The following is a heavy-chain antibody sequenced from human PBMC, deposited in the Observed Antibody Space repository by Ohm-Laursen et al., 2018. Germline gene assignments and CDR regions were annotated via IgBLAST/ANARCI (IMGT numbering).Heavy chain of an antibody. J-gene: IGHJ4*02. CDR3: ARGRRDFGARFITNNYFDY. CDR1: GGSFSGYY. V-gene: IGHV4-34*01. D-gene: IGHD3-3*01. CDR2: INQSGST. Sequence: GTLSLTCAVYGGSFSGYYWSWIRQPPGKGLEWIGEINQSGSTNYNPSLKSRVTVSVATSRNQFSLKLSSVTAADTAVYYCARGRRDFGARFITNNYFDYWGQGTLVTVSS.